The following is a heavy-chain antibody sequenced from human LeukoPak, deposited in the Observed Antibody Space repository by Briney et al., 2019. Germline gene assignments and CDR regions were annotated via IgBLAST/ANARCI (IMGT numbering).Heavy chain of an antibody. D-gene: IGHD4-11*01. CDR3: AKDAQRGFDFSNSLES. Sequence: PGRSLRLSCATSGFTFSHYGMHWVRQAPGKGLEWVAVIWNDGTDKYYGDSVKGRFTISRDNSKKTVYLQMNSLRVEDTAVYYCAKDAQRGFDFSNSLESWGQGTLVTVSS. CDR2: IWNDGTDK. J-gene: IGHJ4*02. V-gene: IGHV3-33*06. CDR1: GFTFSHYG.